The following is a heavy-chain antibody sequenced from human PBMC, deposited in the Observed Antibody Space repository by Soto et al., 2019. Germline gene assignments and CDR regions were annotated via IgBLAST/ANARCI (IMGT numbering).Heavy chain of an antibody. Sequence: PGGSLRLSCAASGFTFSSYSMNWVRQAPGKGLEWVSSISSSSSYIYYADSVKGRFTISRDNAKNSLYLQMNSLRAEDTAVYYCASHTIFGVVIPFDIWGQGTMVTVSS. J-gene: IGHJ3*02. CDR2: ISSSSSYI. CDR3: ASHTIFGVVIPFDI. CDR1: GFTFSSYS. D-gene: IGHD3-3*01. V-gene: IGHV3-21*01.